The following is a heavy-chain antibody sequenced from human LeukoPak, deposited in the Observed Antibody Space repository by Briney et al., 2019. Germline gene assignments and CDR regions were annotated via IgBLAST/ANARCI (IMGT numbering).Heavy chain of an antibody. D-gene: IGHD2-2*01. J-gene: IGHJ4*02. CDR3: ARVSLRYCSSSSCSPDY. CDR2: IYSGGST. V-gene: IGHV3-NL1*01. CDR1: GFTYSNHG. Sequence: PGGSLRLSCAASGFTYSNHGMHWVRQAPGKGLEWVSVIYSGGSTYYADSVKGRFTISRDNSKNTLYLQMNSLRAEDTAVYYCARVSLRYCSSSSCSPDYWGQGTLVTVSS.